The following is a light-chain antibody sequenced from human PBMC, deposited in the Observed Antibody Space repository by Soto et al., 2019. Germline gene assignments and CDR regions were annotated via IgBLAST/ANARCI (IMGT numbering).Light chain of an antibody. CDR3: QQYNSYWT. CDR1: QSISSW. CDR2: KAS. V-gene: IGKV1-5*03. Sequence: DIQMTQSPSTLSASVGDIVTITCRASQSISSWLAWYQKKPGKAPKLLIYKASTLKSGVPSRFSGSGSGTAFTLTIGSLQPDDFETYYCQQYNSYWTFGQGTKVEIK. J-gene: IGKJ1*01.